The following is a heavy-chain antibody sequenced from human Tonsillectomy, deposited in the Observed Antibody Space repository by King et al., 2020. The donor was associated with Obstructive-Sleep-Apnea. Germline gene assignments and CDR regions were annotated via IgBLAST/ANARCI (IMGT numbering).Heavy chain of an antibody. Sequence: VQLVESGGGLVQPGRSLRLSCAASGFTFDDYAMHWVRHAPGKGLEWVSGISWNSGSIGYADSVKGRFTISSDNAKNSLYLQMNSLRAEDTALYYCAKDSLHLGELSAFDIWGQGTMVTVSS. V-gene: IGHV3-9*01. J-gene: IGHJ3*02. CDR3: AKDSLHLGELSAFDI. CDR1: GFTFDDYA. CDR2: ISWNSGSI. D-gene: IGHD3-16*02.